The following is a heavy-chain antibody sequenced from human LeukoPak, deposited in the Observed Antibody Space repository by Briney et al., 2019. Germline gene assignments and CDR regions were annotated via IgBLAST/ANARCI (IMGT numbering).Heavy chain of an antibody. V-gene: IGHV4-39*01. CDR1: VASISSNIYS. D-gene: IGHD1-20*01. J-gene: IGHJ6*03. CDR2: IYHSGGT. Sequence: SDTLSLPCTVSVASISSNIYSWCSISQPPGRGVEWIECIYHSGGTYYNPSLKNRVTIIVSTTNNQSSLKLSSVTAADNAVYYCVRLPRYNWNYYYYMDVWGKGTTVTVSS. CDR3: VRLPRYNWNYYYYMDV.